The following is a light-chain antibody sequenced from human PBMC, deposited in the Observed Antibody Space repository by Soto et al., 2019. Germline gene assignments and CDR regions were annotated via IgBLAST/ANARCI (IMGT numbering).Light chain of an antibody. CDR2: GAS. J-gene: IGKJ2*01. CDR3: QQYGSSPYT. Sequence: EIVLTQSPGTLSLSPGERATLSCRASQSVSSSYLAWYQQKPGQAPRLLIYGASSRATGIPDRFSGSGSGTDFSLTISRVEPEDFAVYYGQQYGSSPYTFGQGTKLEIK. V-gene: IGKV3-20*01. CDR1: QSVSSSY.